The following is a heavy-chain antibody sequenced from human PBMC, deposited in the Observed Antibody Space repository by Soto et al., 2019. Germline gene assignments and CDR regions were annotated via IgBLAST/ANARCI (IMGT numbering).Heavy chain of an antibody. V-gene: IGHV4-59*01. CDR2: IYYSGST. CDR3: ARGATRNPYYYDSSGYYLDAFDI. Sequence: SETLSLTCTVSGGSISSYYWSWIRQPPGKGLEWIGYIYYSGSTNYNPSLKSRVTISVDTSKNQFSLKLSSVTAADTAVYYCARGATRNPYYYDSSGYYLDAFDIWGQGTMVTVS. J-gene: IGHJ3*02. CDR1: GGSISSYY. D-gene: IGHD3-22*01.